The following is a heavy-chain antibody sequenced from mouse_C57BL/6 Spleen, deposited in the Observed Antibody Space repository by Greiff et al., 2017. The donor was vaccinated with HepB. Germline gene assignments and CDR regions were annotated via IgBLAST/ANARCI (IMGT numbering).Heavy chain of an antibody. CDR3: TRRRYDYDEDYAMDY. D-gene: IGHD2-4*01. J-gene: IGHJ4*01. CDR1: GYTFTDYE. V-gene: IGHV1-15*01. Sequence: QVQLQQSGAELVRPGASVTLSCKASGYTFTDYEMHWVKQTPVHGLEWIGAIDPETGGTAYNQKFKGKAILTADKSSSTAYMELRSLTSEDSAVYYCTRRRYDYDEDYAMDYWGQGTSVTVSS. CDR2: IDPETGGT.